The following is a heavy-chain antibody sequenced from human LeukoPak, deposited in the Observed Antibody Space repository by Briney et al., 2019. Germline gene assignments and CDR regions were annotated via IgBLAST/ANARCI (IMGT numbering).Heavy chain of an antibody. CDR3: AREQGFGELLFTDPTDLPDY. CDR1: GFTFSSYW. Sequence: PGGSLRLSCAASGFTFSSYWMSWVRQAPGKGLDWVANIKQDGREKYYVDSVKGRFTISRDNAKNSLYLQMNSLRAEDTAVYYCAREQGFGELLFTDPTDLPDYWGQGTLVTVSS. V-gene: IGHV3-7*01. J-gene: IGHJ4*02. CDR2: IKQDGREK. D-gene: IGHD3-10*01.